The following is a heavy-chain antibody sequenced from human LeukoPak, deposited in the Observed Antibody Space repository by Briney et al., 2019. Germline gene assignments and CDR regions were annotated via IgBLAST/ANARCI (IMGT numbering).Heavy chain of an antibody. D-gene: IGHD6-19*01. CDR1: GGSFSGYY. CDR2: INHSGST. CDR3: ARHSRMDSSGWYALDY. V-gene: IGHV4-34*01. J-gene: IGHJ4*02. Sequence: SETLSLTCAVYGGSFSGYYWSWIRQPPGKGLEWIGEINHSGSTNYNPSLKSRVTMSVDTSKNQFSLKLSSVTAADTAVYYCARHSRMDSSGWYALDYWGQGTLVTVSS.